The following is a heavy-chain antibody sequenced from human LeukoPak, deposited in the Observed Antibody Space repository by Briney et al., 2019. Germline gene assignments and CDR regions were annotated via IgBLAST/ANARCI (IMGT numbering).Heavy chain of an antibody. V-gene: IGHV4-39*07. J-gene: IGHJ4*02. Sequence: NTSETLSLTCTVSGDSISSSPHYWGWVRQPAGKGREWIGSIYYIGSTHYTPSLKRRVTMSVDTSKNQFSLKLSSVTAADTALYFCARDDTYFYDSSGHGFDFWGQGTLVTVSS. D-gene: IGHD3-22*01. CDR3: ARDDTYFYDSSGHGFDF. CDR1: GDSISSSPHY. CDR2: IYYIGST.